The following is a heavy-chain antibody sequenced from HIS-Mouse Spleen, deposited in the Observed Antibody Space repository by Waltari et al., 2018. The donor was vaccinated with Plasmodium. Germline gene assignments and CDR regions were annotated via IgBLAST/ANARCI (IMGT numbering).Heavy chain of an antibody. CDR1: GGSISSYY. CDR2: IYYSGST. D-gene: IGHD6-6*01. Sequence: QVQLQESGPGLVKPSETLSLTCTVSGGSISSYYWSWIRQPPGKGLEWIAYIYYSGSTNYNPSLKRRVTRSVDTSKNQFSLKRSAVTAADTAVFYCARGGYSSSSYYFDYWGQGTLVTVSS. V-gene: IGHV4-59*01. J-gene: IGHJ4*02. CDR3: ARGGYSSSSYYFDY.